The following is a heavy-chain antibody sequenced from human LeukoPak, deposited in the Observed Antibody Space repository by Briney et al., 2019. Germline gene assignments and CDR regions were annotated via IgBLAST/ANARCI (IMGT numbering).Heavy chain of an antibody. V-gene: IGHV4-39*07. J-gene: IGHJ5*02. CDR2: INHSGST. CDR3: ARGIVVVAANSFWFDP. Sequence: PSETLSLTCAVSGGSISSSGYYWGWVRQSPGKGLEWIGEINHSGSTNYNPSLKSRVTISVDTSKNQFSLKLSSVTAADTAVYYCARGIVVVAANSFWFDPWGQGTLVTVSS. D-gene: IGHD2-15*01. CDR1: GGSISSSGYY.